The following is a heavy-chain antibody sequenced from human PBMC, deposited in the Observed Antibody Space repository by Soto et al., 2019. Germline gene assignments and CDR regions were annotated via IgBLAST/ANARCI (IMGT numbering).Heavy chain of an antibody. CDR2: IYHSGST. CDR1: GGSISSSNW. D-gene: IGHD2-2*01. J-gene: IGHJ6*02. CDR3: ARVTVVPAAMKRAYYSGMAV. Sequence: SETLSLTCAVSGGSISSSNWWSWVRQPPGKGLEWIGEIYHSGSTNYNPSLKSRVTISVDKSKNQFSLKLSSVTAADTAVYYCARVTVVPAAMKRAYYSGMAVWGQGTTVPVSS. V-gene: IGHV4-4*02.